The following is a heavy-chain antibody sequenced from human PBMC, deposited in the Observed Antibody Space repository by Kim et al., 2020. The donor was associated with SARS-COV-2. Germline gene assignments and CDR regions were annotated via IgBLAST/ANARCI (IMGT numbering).Heavy chain of an antibody. V-gene: IGHV4-59*13. J-gene: IGHJ3*02. CDR2: IYYSGST. D-gene: IGHD7-27*01. CDR1: GGSISSYY. CDR3: ARETDDWGSVRAFDI. Sequence: SETLSLTCTVSGGSISSYYWSWIRQPPGKGLEWIGYIYYSGSTNYNPSLKSRVTISVDTSKNQFSLKLSSVTAADTAVYYCARETDDWGSVRAFDIWGQGTMVTVSS.